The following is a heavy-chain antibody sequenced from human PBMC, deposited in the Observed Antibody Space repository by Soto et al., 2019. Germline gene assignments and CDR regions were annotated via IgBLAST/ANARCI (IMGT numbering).Heavy chain of an antibody. D-gene: IGHD6-19*01. J-gene: IGHJ4*02. CDR3: AKDRNSGWYYFDY. V-gene: IGHV3-23*01. Sequence: EVQLLESGGGLVQPGGSLRLSCAASGFTFSTYAMSWVRQAPGKGLEWVSSISGSGGSTEYADSVKGRFTISRDNSNNALYLQMNLLSAEDTAVYYCAKDRNSGWYYFDYWGQGTLVTVSS. CDR1: GFTFSTYA. CDR2: ISGSGGST.